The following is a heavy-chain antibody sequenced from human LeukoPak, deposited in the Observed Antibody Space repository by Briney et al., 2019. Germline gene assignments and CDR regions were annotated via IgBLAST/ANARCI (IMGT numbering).Heavy chain of an antibody. Sequence: VGSLRLSCTASGFTLSSYAMSWVRQAPGGGLEWVSGIRGSDGTTYYADSVKGRFTISRDNSKNTLYLQMNSLRAEDTAVYYCAKGDTTRSTCFDYWGQGTLVTVSS. D-gene: IGHD5-18*01. CDR1: GFTLSSYA. CDR2: IRGSDGTT. J-gene: IGHJ4*02. V-gene: IGHV3-23*01. CDR3: AKGDTTRSTCFDY.